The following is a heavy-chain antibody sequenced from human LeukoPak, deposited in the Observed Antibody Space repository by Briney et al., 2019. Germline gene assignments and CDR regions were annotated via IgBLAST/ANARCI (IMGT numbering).Heavy chain of an antibody. CDR2: MNPNSGNT. V-gene: IGHV1-8*01. Sequence: ASVKVSCKASGYTFTSYDINWVRQATGQGLEWMGWMNPNSGNTGYAQKFQGRVTTTRNTSISTAYMELSSLRSEDTAVYYCARDNMEVVRGPYGMDVWGQGTTVTVSS. CDR3: ARDNMEVVRGPYGMDV. CDR1: GYTFTSYD. D-gene: IGHD3-10*01. J-gene: IGHJ6*02.